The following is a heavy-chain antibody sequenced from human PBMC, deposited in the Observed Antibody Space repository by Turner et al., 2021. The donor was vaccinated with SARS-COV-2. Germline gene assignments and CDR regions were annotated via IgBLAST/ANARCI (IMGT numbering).Heavy chain of an antibody. CDR1: GFTFSSYW. V-gene: IGHV3-7*03. CDR3: ARLHTSSWYFDY. J-gene: IGHJ4*02. CDR2: IKKDGSEK. Sequence: EVQLVESGGGLVQPGGSLILSCAASGFTFSSYWMSWVRQAPGKGLEWVANIKKDGSEKYYVDSVKGRFTISRDNAKNSLYLQMNSLRAEDTAVYYCARLHTSSWYFDYWGQGTLVTVSS. D-gene: IGHD6-13*01.